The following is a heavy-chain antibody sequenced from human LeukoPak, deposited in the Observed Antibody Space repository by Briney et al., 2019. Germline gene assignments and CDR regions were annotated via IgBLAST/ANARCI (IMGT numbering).Heavy chain of an antibody. CDR2: IWYDGSNK. CDR1: GFTFSSYG. Sequence: PGGSLRLSCAASGFTFSSYGMHWVRQAPGKGLEGGAVIWYDGSNKYYADSVKGRFTISRDNSKNTVYLQMIRLRDEDTAVYNCARDYGGNLDYWGQGTLVTVSS. V-gene: IGHV3-33*01. J-gene: IGHJ4*02. D-gene: IGHD4-23*01. CDR3: ARDYGGNLDY.